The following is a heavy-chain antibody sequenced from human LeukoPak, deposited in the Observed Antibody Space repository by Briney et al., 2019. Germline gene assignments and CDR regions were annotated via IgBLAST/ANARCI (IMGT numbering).Heavy chain of an antibody. D-gene: IGHD3-10*01. CDR3: ARGGNYYGSGSYYNNWFDP. Sequence: PSETLSLTCTVSAGSISTYYWSWIRQPPGKGLEWTGYIYTSGNTNYNPSLKSRFTISVDTSKNQFSLKLSSVTAADTAVYYCARGGNYYGSGSYYNNWFDPWGQGTLVTVSS. CDR2: IYTSGNT. V-gene: IGHV4-4*09. J-gene: IGHJ5*02. CDR1: AGSISTYY.